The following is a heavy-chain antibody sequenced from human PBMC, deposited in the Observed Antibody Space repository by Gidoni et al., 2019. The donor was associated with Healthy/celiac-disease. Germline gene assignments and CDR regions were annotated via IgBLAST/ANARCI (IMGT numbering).Heavy chain of an antibody. Sequence: EVQLVQSGAEVKKPGESLKISCKGSGYSFTSYWIGWVRQMPGKGLEWIGIIYPGDSDTRYSPSFQGQVTISADKSISTAYLQWSSLKASDTAMYYCARQRGYYDFWSGYPGGFDPWGQGTLVTVSS. V-gene: IGHV5-51*01. CDR1: GYSFTSYW. CDR2: IYPGDSDT. CDR3: ARQRGYYDFWSGYPGGFDP. J-gene: IGHJ5*02. D-gene: IGHD3-3*01.